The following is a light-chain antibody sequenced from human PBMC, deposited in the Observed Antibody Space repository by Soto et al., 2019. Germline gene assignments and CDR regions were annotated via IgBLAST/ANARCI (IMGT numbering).Light chain of an antibody. CDR2: SDN. V-gene: IGLV1-44*01. J-gene: IGLJ2*01. CDR1: SSNIGSYT. CDR3: AAWDDSLNGL. Sequence: QSVLTQPPSASGTPGQRVTISCSGSSSNIGSYTVNWYQQLPGTAPKLLIYSDNQRPSGVPDRFSGSKSGTSASLAISGLQSEDEADYYSAAWDDSLNGLFGGGTKLTVL.